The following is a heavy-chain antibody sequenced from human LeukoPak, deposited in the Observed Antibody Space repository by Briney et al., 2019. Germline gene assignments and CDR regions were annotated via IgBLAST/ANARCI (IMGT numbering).Heavy chain of an antibody. D-gene: IGHD1-26*01. CDR1: GYTFTGYY. CDR3: ARDAGSVGAPHDAFDI. V-gene: IGHV1-2*04. J-gene: IGHJ3*02. Sequence: GASVTVSCKASGYTFTGYYMHWVRQAPGQGLEWMGWINPNSGGTNYAQKFQGWVTMTRDTSISTSYMELSRLRSDDTAVYYCARDAGSVGAPHDAFDIWGQGTMVTVSS. CDR2: INPNSGGT.